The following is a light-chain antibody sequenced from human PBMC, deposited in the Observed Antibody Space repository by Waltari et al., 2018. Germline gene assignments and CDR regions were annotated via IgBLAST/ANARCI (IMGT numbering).Light chain of an antibody. V-gene: IGLV1-44*01. CDR1: SSNIGSNT. Sequence: QSVLTQPPSASGTPGQRVTLSCSGTSSNIGSNTVNWYQQLPGTAPKLLIYSNNARPSRVPDRFPGSKSGTSASLASSGPQSEDEAEYYFAAWDDSLNGYVFRTGTKVTVL. CDR2: SNN. CDR3: AAWDDSLNGYV. J-gene: IGLJ1*01.